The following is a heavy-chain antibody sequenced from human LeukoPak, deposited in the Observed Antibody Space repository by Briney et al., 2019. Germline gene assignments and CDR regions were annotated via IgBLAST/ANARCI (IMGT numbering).Heavy chain of an antibody. CDR1: GGSFSGYY. CDR2: INHSGST. J-gene: IGHJ3*02. CDR3: ALAQWLVNDAFDI. V-gene: IGHV4-34*01. Sequence: SETLSLTCAVYGGSFSGYYWSWIRQPPGKGLEWIGEINHSGSTNYNPSLKSRVTISVDTSKNQFSLKLSSVTAADTAVYYCALAQWLVNDAFDIWGQGTMLTVSS. D-gene: IGHD6-19*01.